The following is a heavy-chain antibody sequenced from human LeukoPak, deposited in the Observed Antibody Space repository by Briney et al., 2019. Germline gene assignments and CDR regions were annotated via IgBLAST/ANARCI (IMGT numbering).Heavy chain of an antibody. V-gene: IGHV1-8*01. Sequence: ASVKVSCTASGYTFTSYDINWVRQATGQGLEWMGWMNPNSGNTGYAQKFQGRVTMTRNTSISTAYMELSSLRSDDTAVYYCAGGKEKRYYYFWSGHLYGMDVWGQGPRSPSP. CDR3: AGGKEKRYYYFWSGHLYGMDV. D-gene: IGHD3-3*01. CDR2: MNPNSGNT. J-gene: IGHJ6*02. CDR1: GYTFTSYD.